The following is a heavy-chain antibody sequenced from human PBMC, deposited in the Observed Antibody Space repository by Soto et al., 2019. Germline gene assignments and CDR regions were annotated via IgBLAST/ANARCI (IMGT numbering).Heavy chain of an antibody. CDR3: ASFSMGYYGSGSFWSSDY. CDR2: ISSSSSYI. V-gene: IGHV3-21*01. Sequence: GGSLRLSCAASGFTFSSYSMNWVRQAPGKGLEWVSSISSSSSYIYYADSVKGRFTISRDNAKNSLYLQMNSLRAEDTAVYYCASFSMGYYGSGSFWSSDYWGQGTLVTVSS. J-gene: IGHJ4*02. CDR1: GFTFSSYS. D-gene: IGHD3-10*01.